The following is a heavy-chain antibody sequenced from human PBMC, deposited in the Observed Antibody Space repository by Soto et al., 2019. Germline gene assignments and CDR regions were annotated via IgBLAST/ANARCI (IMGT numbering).Heavy chain of an antibody. D-gene: IGHD3-22*01. V-gene: IGHV4-39*01. CDR3: ARRTYDYHDSSGYYLYYFDY. Sequence: QLQLPASGPGLVTPSETLSLTCTVSGGSISRSSSYWGWIRQPPGTGLEWLGSIYYSGSTYYNPSLKSRGTIAVDTAKNQFSLKLSAVTAADTAVYYCARRTYDYHDSSGYYLYYFDYWGQGTLVTVSA. J-gene: IGHJ4*02. CDR2: IYYSGST. CDR1: GGSISRSSSY.